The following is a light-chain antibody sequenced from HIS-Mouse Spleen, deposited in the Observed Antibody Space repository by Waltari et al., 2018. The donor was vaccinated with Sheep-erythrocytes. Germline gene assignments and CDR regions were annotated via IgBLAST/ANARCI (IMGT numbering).Light chain of an antibody. CDR1: SSDVGGSNY. CDR2: EVS. Sequence: QSALTQPASVSGSPGQSITISCTGTSSDVGGSNYVSWYQQHPGKAPKLMIYEVSNRPSGVSNRVSGAKAGNTASLTISGLQAEDEADYYCSSYTSSSTQVFGGGTKLTVL. J-gene: IGLJ2*01. V-gene: IGLV2-14*01. CDR3: SSYTSSSTQV.